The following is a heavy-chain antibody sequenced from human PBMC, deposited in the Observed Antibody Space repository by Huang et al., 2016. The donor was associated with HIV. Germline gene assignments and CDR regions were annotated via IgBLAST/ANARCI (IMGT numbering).Heavy chain of an antibody. CDR1: GYTFSNYD. J-gene: IGHJ4*02. V-gene: IGHV1-8*01. CDR3: ATLPPVNYGRSGGRVRDY. Sequence: QVQLVQSGAEVKKPGASVKVSCKASGYTFSNYDINWVRQAPGQGLDVMGWMNRNSGNTGYERKFQGRGTMTMSTSISTAYMELSRLRFEDTAVYYWATLPPVNYGRSGGRVRDYWGQGSLVTVSS. CDR2: MNRNSGNT. D-gene: IGHD2-15*01.